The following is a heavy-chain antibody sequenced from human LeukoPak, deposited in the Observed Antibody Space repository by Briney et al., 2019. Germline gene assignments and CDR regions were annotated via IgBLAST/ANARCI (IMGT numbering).Heavy chain of an antibody. CDR1: GFTFSSYA. Sequence: GGSLRLSCAASGFTFSSYAMSWVRQAPGKGLEWVSAISGSGGSTYYADSVKGRFTISRDNSKNTLYLQMNSLRAEDTAVYYCAKAPGYSSGWYLRYWGQGTLVTVSS. CDR2: ISGSGGST. J-gene: IGHJ4*02. CDR3: AKAPGYSSGWYLRY. V-gene: IGHV3-23*01. D-gene: IGHD6-19*01.